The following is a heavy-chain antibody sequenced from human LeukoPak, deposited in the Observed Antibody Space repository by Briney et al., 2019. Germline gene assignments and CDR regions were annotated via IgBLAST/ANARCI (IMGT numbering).Heavy chain of an antibody. D-gene: IGHD6-6*01. V-gene: IGHV1-2*02. J-gene: IGHJ4*02. Sequence: ASVKVSCKASGYTFTGYYMHWVRQAPGQGLEWMGWIHPNSGGTNYAQKLPGRVTMTRDPAIGTAYMCLCRLRSGDTTAHYCARVLGRSSSVVLGYWGQGTLVTVPS. CDR2: IHPNSGGT. CDR3: ARVLGRSSSVVLGY. CDR1: GYTFTGYY.